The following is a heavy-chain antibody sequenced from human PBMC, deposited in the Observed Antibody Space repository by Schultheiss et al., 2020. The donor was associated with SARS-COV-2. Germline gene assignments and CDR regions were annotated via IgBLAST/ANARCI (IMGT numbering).Heavy chain of an antibody. CDR3: ARASHFWSYGMDV. CDR2: ISSSGSTI. Sequence: SLKISCAASGFTFSDYYMSWIRQAPGKGLEWVSYISSSGSTIYYADSVKGRFTISRDNAKNSLYLQMNSLRAEDTAVYYCARASHFWSYGMDVWGQGTTVTVSS. J-gene: IGHJ6*02. CDR1: GFTFSDYY. V-gene: IGHV3-11*01. D-gene: IGHD3-3*02.